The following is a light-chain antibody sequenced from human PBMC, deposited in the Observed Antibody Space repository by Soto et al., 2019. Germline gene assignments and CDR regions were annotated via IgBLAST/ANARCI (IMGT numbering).Light chain of an antibody. CDR3: QQHSDWPLI. J-gene: IGKJ4*01. Sequence: EIVLTQSPATLSVSPGDRATLSCRASQSISNNLAWYQQKPGQAPRLLIYGASTRAAGIPGRFSGTGSGTEFILTITSLQSEDFALYYCQQHSDWPLIFGGGTRVDI. V-gene: IGKV3-15*01. CDR1: QSISNN. CDR2: GAS.